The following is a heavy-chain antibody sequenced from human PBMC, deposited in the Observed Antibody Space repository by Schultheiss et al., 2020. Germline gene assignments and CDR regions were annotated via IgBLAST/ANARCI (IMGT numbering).Heavy chain of an antibody. Sequence: SETLSLTCTVSGGSISSGSYYWSWIRQPPGKGLEWIGSIYTSGGANYNPSLKSRVTISVDTSKNQFSLKLSSVTAADSAVYYCAREIVGPASTRWFDPWGQGALVTVSS. CDR3: AREIVGPASTRWFDP. D-gene: IGHD2/OR15-2a*01. CDR1: GGSISSGSYY. CDR2: IYTSGGA. V-gene: IGHV4-39*07. J-gene: IGHJ5*02.